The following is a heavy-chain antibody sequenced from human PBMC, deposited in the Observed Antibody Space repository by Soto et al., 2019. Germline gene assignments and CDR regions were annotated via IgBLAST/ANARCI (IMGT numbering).Heavy chain of an antibody. V-gene: IGHV4-61*01. CDR3: TRGPPRVQWFDP. CDR1: GGAVSSGTYY. CDR2: IYFTGST. Sequence: SETLSLTCTVSGGAVSSGTYYWSWIRQPPGKGLEWIGHIYFTGSTNYNPSLKSRVTMSLHTSRNQFSLKLSSVTAADTAVYYCTRGPPRVQWFDPWGLGTLVTVSS. J-gene: IGHJ5*02.